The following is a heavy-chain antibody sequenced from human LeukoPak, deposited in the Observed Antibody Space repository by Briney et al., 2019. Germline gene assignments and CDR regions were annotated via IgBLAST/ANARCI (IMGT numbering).Heavy chain of an antibody. Sequence: SETLSLTCTVSGGSISSSSYYWGWIRQPPGKGLEWIGSIYYSGSTNYNPSLKSRVTMSVDTSKNQFSLKLSSVTAADTAVYYCAREGEYSSSSGAYYFDSWGQGTLVTVSS. CDR1: GGSISSSSYY. D-gene: IGHD6-6*01. J-gene: IGHJ4*02. CDR3: AREGEYSSSSGAYYFDS. CDR2: IYYSGST. V-gene: IGHV4-39*07.